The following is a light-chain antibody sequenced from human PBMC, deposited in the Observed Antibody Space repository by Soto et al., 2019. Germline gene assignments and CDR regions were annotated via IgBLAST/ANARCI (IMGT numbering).Light chain of an antibody. J-gene: IGLJ3*02. V-gene: IGLV7-43*01. CDR3: LLYYGGVVSWV. CDR2: STN. CDR1: TGAVTSYNY. Sequence: QAVVTQEPSLTVSPGGTVTLTCASNTGAVTSYNYPNWFQQKPGQAPRALIYSTNYKHSWTPARFSGSLLGDKAVLTVSGVQPEDEAHYYCLLYYGGVVSWVFGGGTQLTVL.